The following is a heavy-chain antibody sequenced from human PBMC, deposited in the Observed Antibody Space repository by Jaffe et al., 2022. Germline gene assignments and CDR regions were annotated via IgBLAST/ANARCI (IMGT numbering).Heavy chain of an antibody. CDR3: ARGGYYDSSGQHRADY. D-gene: IGHD3-22*01. Sequence: EVQLVESGGGLVQPGGSLRLSCAASGFTFSNYWMHWVRQVPGKGLVWVSRINGDGSSTSYADSVTGRFTISRDNAKNTVYLQMNSLRAEDTALYYCARGGYYDSSGQHRADYWGQGTLVTVSS. V-gene: IGHV3-74*01. CDR1: GFTFSNYW. CDR2: INGDGSST. J-gene: IGHJ4*02.